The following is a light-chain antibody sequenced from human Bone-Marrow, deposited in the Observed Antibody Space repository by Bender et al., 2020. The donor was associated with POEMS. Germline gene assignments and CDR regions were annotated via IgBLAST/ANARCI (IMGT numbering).Light chain of an antibody. V-gene: IGLV3-1*01. CDR3: QAWDTYSVI. J-gene: IGLJ2*01. Sequence: SYEVTQPPSVSVSPGQTASITCSGDALGDKYVAWYQQKPGQSPVLVIYQDTKRPSGIPERFSGSNSGNTATLTISGTQAMDEADYYCQAWDTYSVIFGGWTKLTVL. CDR2: QDT. CDR1: ALGDKY.